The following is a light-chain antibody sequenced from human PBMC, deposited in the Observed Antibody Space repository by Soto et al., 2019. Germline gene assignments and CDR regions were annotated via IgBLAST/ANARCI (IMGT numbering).Light chain of an antibody. Sequence: DIQMTQSPSTLSASVGDRVTITCRVSQSISGWLAWYQQKPGRAPKLLIYKASSLESGVPSRFSGSGSGTEFTLTISSLQPDDFATYYCQQYNSYWTFGQGTKVEIK. CDR1: QSISGW. CDR3: QQYNSYWT. CDR2: KAS. V-gene: IGKV1-5*03. J-gene: IGKJ1*01.